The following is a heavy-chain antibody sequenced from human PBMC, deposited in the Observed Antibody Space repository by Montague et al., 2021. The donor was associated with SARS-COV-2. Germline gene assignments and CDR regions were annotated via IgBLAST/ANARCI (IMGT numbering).Heavy chain of an antibody. CDR3: ARVTLGGRDGRTRRYEGLGS. V-gene: IGHV4-59*01. J-gene: IGHJ4*02. D-gene: IGHD3-16*01. CDR1: GGSISRYF. CDR2: VHDIESS. Sequence: SETLSLTCTVSGGSISRYFWNWIRQTPGKGLEWMGYVHDIESSIXNPSLQSRITILLDTPKNQFSLRLNAVTAADTAVYYCARVTLGGRDGRTRRYEGLGSWGQGILVTVSS.